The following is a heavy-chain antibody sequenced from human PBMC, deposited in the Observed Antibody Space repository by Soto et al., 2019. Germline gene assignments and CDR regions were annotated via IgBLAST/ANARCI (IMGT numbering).Heavy chain of an antibody. V-gene: IGHV1-18*01. Sequence: ASVKVSCKTSGYTFSNYGITWARQAPGQPLEWLGWISLYSDGTNYAQKFQGRVSMTTDTSTTTAYMELRSLRSDDTAVYYCARVVPGAEAWFGPWGQGTLVTVSS. CDR3: ARVVPGAEAWFGP. CDR1: GYTFSNYG. J-gene: IGHJ5*02. D-gene: IGHD2-2*01. CDR2: ISLYSDGT.